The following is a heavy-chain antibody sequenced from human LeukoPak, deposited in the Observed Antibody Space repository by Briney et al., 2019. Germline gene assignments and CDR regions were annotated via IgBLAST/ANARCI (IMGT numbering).Heavy chain of an antibody. CDR1: GFTFSSYG. D-gene: IGHD3-22*01. V-gene: IGHV3-33*08. J-gene: IGHJ4*02. CDR3: GRNAYYDSSGYFDY. CDR2: IWYDGSNK. Sequence: GGPLRLSCAASGFTFSSYGMHWVRQAPGEGLEWVAAIWYDGSNKYYADSVKGRLTISRDNSKSTLYLQMNSLRTEDTAVYYCGRNAYYDSSGYFDYWGQGTLVTVSS.